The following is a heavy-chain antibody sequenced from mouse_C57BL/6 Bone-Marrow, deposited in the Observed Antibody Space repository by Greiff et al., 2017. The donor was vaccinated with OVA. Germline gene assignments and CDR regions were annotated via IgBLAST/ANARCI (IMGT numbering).Heavy chain of an antibody. D-gene: IGHD2-13*01. V-gene: IGHV1-19*01. Sequence: EVKLMESGPVLVKPGASVKMSCKASGYTFTDYYMNWVKQSHGKSLEWIGVINPYNGGPSYNQKFKGKATLTVDKSSSTAYMELNSLTSEDSAVYYCARSTTVPRYFDVWGTGTTVTVSS. J-gene: IGHJ1*03. CDR1: GYTFTDYY. CDR2: INPYNGGP. CDR3: ARSTTVPRYFDV.